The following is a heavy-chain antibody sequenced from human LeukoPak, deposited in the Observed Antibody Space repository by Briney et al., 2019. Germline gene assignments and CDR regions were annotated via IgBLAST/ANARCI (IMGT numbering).Heavy chain of an antibody. CDR2: IKPRGSEK. J-gene: IGHJ3*02. V-gene: IGHV3-7*01. CDR1: GFTFSNYW. Sequence: TGGSLRLSCDGSGFTFSNYWMTWVRQAPEEGLEWVANIKPRGSEKHYADSVEGRFNISRDNAKNSVYLQLNSLRAEDTAVYYCARNLDTYVVLTAYDTFDIWGQGTLVTVSS. CDR3: ARNLDTYVVLTAYDTFDI. D-gene: IGHD2-21*02.